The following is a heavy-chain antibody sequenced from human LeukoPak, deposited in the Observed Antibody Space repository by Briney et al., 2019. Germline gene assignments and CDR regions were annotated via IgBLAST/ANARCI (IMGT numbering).Heavy chain of an antibody. Sequence: HPGGSLRLSCAASGFRLSTYAMSWVRQAPGKGPEWVSSISGSGGTSYYADSVKGRFTVSRDNSKNRLYLRMKSLRAEDTAVYYCAKDPQWVVHYNFDYWGQGALVTVSS. V-gene: IGHV3-23*01. J-gene: IGHJ4*02. CDR1: GFRLSTYA. CDR3: AKDPQWVVHYNFDY. D-gene: IGHD6-19*01. CDR2: ISGSGGTS.